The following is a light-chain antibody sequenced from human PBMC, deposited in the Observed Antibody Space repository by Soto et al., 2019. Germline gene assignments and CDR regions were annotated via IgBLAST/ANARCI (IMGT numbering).Light chain of an antibody. Sequence: DIQMTQSPSIVSASVGDRVTITCRASQRIDTWLAWYQQKPGTAPKLLIYKATTLQSGVPSRFSGSGSGTEFTLAISSLEPDDFATYYCQEYETFSPWTVGQGTKVE. CDR3: QEYETFSPWT. CDR1: QRIDTW. J-gene: IGKJ1*01. CDR2: KAT. V-gene: IGKV1-5*03.